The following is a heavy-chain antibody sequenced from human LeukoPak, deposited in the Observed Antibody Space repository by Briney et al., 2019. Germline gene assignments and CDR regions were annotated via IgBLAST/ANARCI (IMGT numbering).Heavy chain of an antibody. CDR3: ARDGSSNTESGYSYGYYYYYMDV. CDR1: GGSISSGSYY. CDR2: IYTSGST. Sequence: PSETLSLTCTVSGGSISSGSYYWSWIRQPAGKGLEWIGRIYTSGSTNYNPSLKSRVTISVDTSKNQFSLKLSSVTAADTAVYYCARDGSSNTESGYSYGYYYYYMDVWGKGTTVTVSS. J-gene: IGHJ6*03. V-gene: IGHV4-61*02. D-gene: IGHD5-18*01.